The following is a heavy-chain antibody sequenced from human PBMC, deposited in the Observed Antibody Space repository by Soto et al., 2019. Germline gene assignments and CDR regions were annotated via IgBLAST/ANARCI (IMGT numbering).Heavy chain of an antibody. CDR1: GYSFTGYY. J-gene: IGHJ5*02. CDR3: ARGVPAAIHLGWFDP. CDR2: IDPHSGGT. D-gene: IGHD2-2*02. Sequence: ASVKVSCKASGYSFTGYYMHWVRQAPGQGLEWMGWIDPHSGGTNYVPEFQGRVAMTSDTSMTTVYMELSRLRSDDTAVYYWARGVPAAIHLGWFDPWGQGTLVTVSS. V-gene: IGHV1-2*02.